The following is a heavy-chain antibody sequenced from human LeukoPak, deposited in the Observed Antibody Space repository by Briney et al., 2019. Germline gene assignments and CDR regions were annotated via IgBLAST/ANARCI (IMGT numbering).Heavy chain of an antibody. CDR1: GYTFTSYY. J-gene: IGHJ4*02. V-gene: IGHV1-46*01. D-gene: IGHD6-13*01. Sequence: ASVKVSCKASGYTFTSYYMHWVRQAPGQGLEWMGIINPSGGSTSYAQKFQGRVTMTRDTSTSIVYMELSSLRSEDTAVYYCARVRAAAGTIGYFDYWGQGTLVTVSS. CDR2: INPSGGST. CDR3: ARVRAAAGTIGYFDY.